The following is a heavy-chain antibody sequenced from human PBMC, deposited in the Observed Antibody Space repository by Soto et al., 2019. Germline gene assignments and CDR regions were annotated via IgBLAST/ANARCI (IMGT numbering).Heavy chain of an antibody. CDR2: ISGTGGIT. Sequence: EVQLLESGGGLVQPGGSLRLSCAASGFTFSSYAMNWVRQAPGKGLEWVSVISGTGGITYHADSVKGRFTISRDNSKNTLYLQMDSLRAEDTAVYFCAKEETVISHYYYYYGMDVWGQGTKVTVSS. D-gene: IGHD4-4*01. CDR1: GFTFSSYA. CDR3: AKEETVISHYYYYYGMDV. J-gene: IGHJ6*02. V-gene: IGHV3-23*01.